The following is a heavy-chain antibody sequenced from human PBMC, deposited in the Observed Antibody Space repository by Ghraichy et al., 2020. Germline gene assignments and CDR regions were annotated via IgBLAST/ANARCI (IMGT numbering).Heavy chain of an antibody. CDR3: ARDSEAYHYGSGSDC. J-gene: IGHJ4*02. V-gene: IGHV3-21*06. CDR2: ISSSGRYI. D-gene: IGHD3-10*01. CDR1: GFTFSDYT. Sequence: GGSLILSCAASGFTFSDYTMNWVRQAPGKGLEWVSSISSSGRYIFYADSVRGRFTISRDSAKNSLNLQMNSLRSEDTAVYYCARDSEAYHYGSGSDCWGQGTLVTVSS.